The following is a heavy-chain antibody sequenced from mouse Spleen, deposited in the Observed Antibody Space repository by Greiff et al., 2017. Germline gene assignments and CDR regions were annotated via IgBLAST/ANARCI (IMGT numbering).Heavy chain of an antibody. V-gene: IGHV1-50*01. Sequence: QVQLQQPGAELVKPGASVKLSCKASGYTFTSYWMQWVKQRPGQGLEWIGEIDPSDSYTNYNQKFKGKATLTVDTSSSTAYMQLSSLTSEDSAVYYCERGKNYRYFYAMDYWGQGTSVTVSS. CDR2: IDPSDSYT. J-gene: IGHJ4*01. CDR1: GYTFTSYW. CDR3: ERGKNYRYFYAMDY. D-gene: IGHD2-14*01.